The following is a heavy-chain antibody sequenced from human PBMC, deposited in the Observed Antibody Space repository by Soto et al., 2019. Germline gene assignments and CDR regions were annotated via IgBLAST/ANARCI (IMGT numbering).Heavy chain of an antibody. V-gene: IGHV3-11*06. Sequence: QVQLVESGGGLVKPGGSLRLSCAASGFTFSDYYMAWLRQAPGKGLEWVSFISNAGNYIKYADSVKGRFTISRDNAKNSLYLPMTRLRAEDTALYYCARDGGNGDYFFDYWGQGTLVTVSS. CDR3: ARDGGNGDYFFDY. D-gene: IGHD4-17*01. CDR2: ISNAGNYI. J-gene: IGHJ4*02. CDR1: GFTFSDYY.